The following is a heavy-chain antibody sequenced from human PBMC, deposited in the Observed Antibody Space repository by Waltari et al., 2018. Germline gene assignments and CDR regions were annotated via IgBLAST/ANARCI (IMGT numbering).Heavy chain of an antibody. J-gene: IGHJ4*02. CDR2: KSYDGSNK. CDR3: ARDGSWSYFDY. Sequence: QVQLVESGGGVVQPGRSLRLSCAASGFTFSSYAMHWVRQAPGKGLEWVAVKSYDGSNKYYADSGKGRFTISRDNSKNTLYLQMNSLRAEDTAVYYCARDGSWSYFDYWGQGTLVTVSS. CDR1: GFTFSSYA. D-gene: IGHD6-19*01. V-gene: IGHV3-30*04.